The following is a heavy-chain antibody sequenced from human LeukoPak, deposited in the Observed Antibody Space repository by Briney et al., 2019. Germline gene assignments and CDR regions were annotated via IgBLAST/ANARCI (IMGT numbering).Heavy chain of an antibody. Sequence: GGSLRLSCAASGFTFSNYAMRWVRQAPGKGLEWVSALSPDGGSTHYADSVNGRFTISRDNSKNTLFLQMNSLRVDDTAIYYCAKVSAVFYMDVGGKGTTVTVSS. CDR3: AKVSAVFYMDV. CDR1: GFTFSNYA. V-gene: IGHV3-23*01. CDR2: LSPDGGST. J-gene: IGHJ6*03. D-gene: IGHD3-3*01.